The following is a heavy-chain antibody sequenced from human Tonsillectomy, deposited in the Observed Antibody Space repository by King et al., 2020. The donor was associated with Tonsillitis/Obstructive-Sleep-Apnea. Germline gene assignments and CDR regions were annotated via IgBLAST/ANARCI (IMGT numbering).Heavy chain of an antibody. Sequence: VQLVESGGGLVQPGGSLRLSCAASGFTFSSYWMHWVRQVPGKGLVWVSRSNSDGNSTSDADSVKGRFTISRDNAKNTLYLQMNSLRAEDTAVYYCASAFGVSGTGGYYWGQGTLVTVSS. V-gene: IGHV3-74*01. CDR1: GFTFSSYW. CDR2: SNSDGNST. D-gene: IGHD6-19*01. CDR3: ASAFGVSGTGGYY. J-gene: IGHJ4*02.